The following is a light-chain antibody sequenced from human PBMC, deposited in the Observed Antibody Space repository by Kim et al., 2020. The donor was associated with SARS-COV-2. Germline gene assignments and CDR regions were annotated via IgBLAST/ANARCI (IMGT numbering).Light chain of an antibody. CDR1: SPNIGSNA. V-gene: IGLV1-44*01. Sequence: GQRVPISCSGSSPNIGSNAVSWYQQLPGTAPKLVVYSNDQRPSGVPDRFSGSRSGTSASLAISGLQSEDEADYYCAAWDDSLYGRRFGGGTKVTVL. CDR2: SND. CDR3: AAWDDSLYGRR. J-gene: IGLJ3*02.